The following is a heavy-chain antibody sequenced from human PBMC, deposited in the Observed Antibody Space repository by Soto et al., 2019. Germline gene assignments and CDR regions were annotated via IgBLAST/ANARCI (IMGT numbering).Heavy chain of an antibody. CDR3: ARGAVVVDARGYYYYYYMDV. CDR1: CSSIINYY. CDR2: IYYSGST. J-gene: IGHJ6*03. Sequence: SLTLSRTCTVSCSSIINYYWSWIRQPPGKGLEWIGYIYYSGSTNYNPSLKSRVTISVDTSKNQFSLKLSSVTAADTAVYYWARGAVVVDARGYYYYYYMDVWGKGTTVTVSS. D-gene: IGHD2-15*01. V-gene: IGHV4-59*12.